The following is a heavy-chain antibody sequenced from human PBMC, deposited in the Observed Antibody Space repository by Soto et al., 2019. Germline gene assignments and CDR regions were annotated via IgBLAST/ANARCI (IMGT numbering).Heavy chain of an antibody. CDR3: ASGIQLWLRRINNGYSV. Sequence: ASVKVSCKAPGGTFSTYAISWVRQAPGQGLEWMGGIIPMFGTANYAQRFQDRVTITADESTNTVYMELSSLRSEDTAVYFCASGIQLWLRRINNGYSVWGQGTLVTVSS. D-gene: IGHD5-18*01. CDR2: IIPMFGTA. CDR1: GGTFSTYA. V-gene: IGHV1-69*13. J-gene: IGHJ4*02.